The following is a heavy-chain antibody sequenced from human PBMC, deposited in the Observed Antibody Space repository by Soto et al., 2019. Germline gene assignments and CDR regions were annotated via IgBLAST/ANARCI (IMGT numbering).Heavy chain of an antibody. D-gene: IGHD3-3*01. CDR1: GYSFTSYV. CDR2: IDPSDSYT. J-gene: IGHJ6*02. Sequence: PXESLKISCQGSGYSFTSYVVIWVRQMPGKGLEGMGRIDPSDSYTNYSPSFQGHVTISADKSISTAYLQWSSLKASETAMYYCARRKESGYYNTGYYYYGMDVWGQGTTVTVSS. CDR3: ARRKESGYYNTGYYYYGMDV. V-gene: IGHV5-10-1*01.